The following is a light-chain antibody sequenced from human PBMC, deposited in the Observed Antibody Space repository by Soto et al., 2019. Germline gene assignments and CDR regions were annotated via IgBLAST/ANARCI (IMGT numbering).Light chain of an antibody. Sequence: EIVMTQSPATLSLSPGERATLSCRASPSVSSNLAWYRQKPGQAPTLLIYRTSTRATGIPDRFSGSGSGTEFTLTISSLQSEDFAFYYCQQYNNWPYTFGQGTKLEIK. J-gene: IGKJ2*01. V-gene: IGKV3-15*01. CDR2: RTS. CDR3: QQYNNWPYT. CDR1: PSVSSN.